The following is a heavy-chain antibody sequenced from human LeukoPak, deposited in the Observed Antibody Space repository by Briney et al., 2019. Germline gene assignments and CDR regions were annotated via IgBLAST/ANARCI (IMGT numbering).Heavy chain of an antibody. V-gene: IGHV3-48*02. Sequence: GGSLRLSPAPPGFTLSSYSGNAVRDAPEEGVERGSYINSSSNTIYSADSVKSRFTISRDNAKNSLDMQMSSLRDEDTALYYGAREDFYCSSTSCYKDQLYWGQGTLVTVSS. CDR1: GFTLSSYS. CDR2: INSSSNTI. CDR3: AREDFYCSSTSCYKDQLY. J-gene: IGHJ4*02. D-gene: IGHD2-2*02.